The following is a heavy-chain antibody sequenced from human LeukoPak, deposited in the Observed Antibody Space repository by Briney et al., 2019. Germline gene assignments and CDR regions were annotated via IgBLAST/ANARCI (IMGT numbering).Heavy chain of an antibody. V-gene: IGHV4-59*01. J-gene: IGHJ4*02. D-gene: IGHD1-26*01. CDR2: IYYSGST. CDR3: ARGGYSGSYSKKSKMHYFDY. Sequence: SETLSLTCTVSGGSISSYYWSWIRQPPGKGLEWIGYIYYSGSTNYNPSLKSRVTISVDTSKNQFSLKLSSVTAADTAVYYCARGGYSGSYSKKSKMHYFDYWGQGTLVTVSS. CDR1: GGSISSYY.